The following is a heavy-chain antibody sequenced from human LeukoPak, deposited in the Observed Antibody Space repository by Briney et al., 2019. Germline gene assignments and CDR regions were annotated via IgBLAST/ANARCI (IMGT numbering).Heavy chain of an antibody. CDR2: INHNGNAN. CDR1: GFTFSSYW. J-gene: IGHJ6*02. CDR3: ARGGGLDV. V-gene: IGHV3-7*03. Sequence: PGGSLRLSCAASGFTFSSYWMNWARQAPGKGLEWVASINHNGNANHYVDSVKGRFTISRDNAKNSLYLQMSNLRAEDTAVYFCARGGGLDVWGQGATVTVSS. D-gene: IGHD3-16*01.